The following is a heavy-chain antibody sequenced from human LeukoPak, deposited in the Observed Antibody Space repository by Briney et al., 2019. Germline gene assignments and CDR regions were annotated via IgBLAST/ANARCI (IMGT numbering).Heavy chain of an antibody. D-gene: IGHD5-24*01. CDR1: GYTFTHYG. Sequence: ASVKVSCKASGYTFTHYGVSWVRQAPGQGLEWLGWISTNRDDVKYAEKFQGRATMTADTSTTTAYLELRDLRYDDTAVYFCARDQNGWLQGFYWGQGTLLPVS. V-gene: IGHV1-18*01. CDR2: ISTNRDDV. J-gene: IGHJ4*02. CDR3: ARDQNGWLQGFY.